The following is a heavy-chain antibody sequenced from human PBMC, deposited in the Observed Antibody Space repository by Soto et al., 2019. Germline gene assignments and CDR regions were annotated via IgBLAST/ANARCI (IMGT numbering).Heavy chain of an antibody. CDR2: MYHSGST. CDR1: GGSISSGGYS. Sequence: SETLSLTCAVSGGSISSGGYSWSWIRQPPGKGLEWIGYMYHSGSTYYNPSLKSRVTISIDRSKNQFSLKLSSVTAADTAVYYCARDRRYSSSSQSFDYWGQGILVTVSS. CDR3: ARDRRYSSSSQSFDY. V-gene: IGHV4-30-2*01. J-gene: IGHJ4*02. D-gene: IGHD6-6*01.